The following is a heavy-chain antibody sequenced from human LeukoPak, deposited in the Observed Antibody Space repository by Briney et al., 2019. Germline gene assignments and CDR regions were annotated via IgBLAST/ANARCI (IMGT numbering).Heavy chain of an antibody. CDR2: VYNSGST. CDR3: ARMGVGATADAFDI. Sequence: PSETLALTCTVSGDSISTYYGTWIRQPPGKGLEWIGYVYNSGSTNYNPSLKSRVTISVDTSKHQFSLKLSPVTAADTAVYYCARMGVGATADAFDIWGQGTMVTVSS. CDR1: GDSISTYY. D-gene: IGHD1-26*01. V-gene: IGHV4-59*12. J-gene: IGHJ3*02.